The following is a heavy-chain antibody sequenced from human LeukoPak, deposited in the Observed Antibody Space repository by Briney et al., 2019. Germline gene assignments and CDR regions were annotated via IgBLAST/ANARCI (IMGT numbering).Heavy chain of an antibody. D-gene: IGHD3-16*01. CDR1: GFSFGGYE. J-gene: IGHJ5*02. CDR3: ARARLGYYDEYFDP. CDR2: ISTTGSTV. Sequence: GGSLRLSCAASGFSFGGYEMNWVRQAPGKGLEWVSYISTTGSTVYYADSVEGRFTISRDNAKNALFLQMTSLTDEDTALYYCARARLGYYDEYFDPWGQGTQVTVSS. V-gene: IGHV3-48*03.